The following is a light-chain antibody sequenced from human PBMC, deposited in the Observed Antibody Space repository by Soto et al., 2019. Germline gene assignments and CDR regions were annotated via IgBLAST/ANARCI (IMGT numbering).Light chain of an antibody. Sequence: QSVRTQPATVSGSPGQSITISCTGTTSDVGGYNYVSWYQQRPGKAPKLMIYEVRNRPSGISNRFSGSKSGNTASLTISGLQAEDEADYYCSSYTSSSLYVFGAGTKVTVL. CDR3: SSYTSSSLYV. V-gene: IGLV2-14*01. CDR2: EVR. J-gene: IGLJ1*01. CDR1: TSDVGGYNY.